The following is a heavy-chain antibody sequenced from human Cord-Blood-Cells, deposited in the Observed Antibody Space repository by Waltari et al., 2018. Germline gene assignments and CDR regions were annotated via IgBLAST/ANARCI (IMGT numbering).Heavy chain of an antibody. D-gene: IGHD6-13*01. CDR1: GYTFTSYY. Sequence: QVQLVQSGAEVNKPGASVKLSRKASGYTFTSYYMPWVPQAHGQGLEWMGIINPSGGSTSYAQKFQGRVTMTRDTSTSTVYMELSSLRSEDTAVYYCARGEAAGKKGDAFDIWGQGTMVTVSS. CDR2: INPSGGST. V-gene: IGHV1-46*01. CDR3: ARGEAAGKKGDAFDI. J-gene: IGHJ3*02.